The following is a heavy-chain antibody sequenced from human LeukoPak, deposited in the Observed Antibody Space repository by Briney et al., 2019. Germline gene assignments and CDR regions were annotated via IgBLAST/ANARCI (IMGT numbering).Heavy chain of an antibody. V-gene: IGHV3-23*01. D-gene: IGHD2-21*01. CDR2: ISGSGAGT. CDR1: GFTFSSYA. CDR3: AAISSYYYMDV. J-gene: IGHJ6*03. Sequence: GGSLRLSCAASGFTFSSYAMSWVRQAPGKGLEWVSGISGSGAGTHYADSVKGRFTISRDNSENTLYPQVNSLRAEDTAVYYCAAISSYYYMDVWGKGTTVTISS.